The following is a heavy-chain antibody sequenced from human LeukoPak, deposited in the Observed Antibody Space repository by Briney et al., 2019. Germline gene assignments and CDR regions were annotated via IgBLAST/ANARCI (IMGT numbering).Heavy chain of an antibody. Sequence: ASVKVSCKASGYTFTSYGISWVRQAPGQGLEWMGWISAYNGNTNYAQKLQGRVTMTTDTSTSTAYMELRSLRSDDTAVYYCAREKSFYDSSGYYYYWGQGTLVTVSS. V-gene: IGHV1-18*01. CDR1: GYTFTSYG. CDR2: ISAYNGNT. CDR3: AREKSFYDSSGYYYY. J-gene: IGHJ4*02. D-gene: IGHD3-22*01.